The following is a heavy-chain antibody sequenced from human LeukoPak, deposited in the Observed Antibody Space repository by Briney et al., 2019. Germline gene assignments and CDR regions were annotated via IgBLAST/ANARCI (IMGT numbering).Heavy chain of an antibody. Sequence: PGRSLRLSCAASGFTFSSYAMHWVRQAPGKGPEWVAVISYDGSNKYYADSVKGRFTISRDNSKNTLYLQMNSLRAEDTAVYYCARGAVVTDAFDIWGQGTMVTVSS. CDR1: GFTFSSYA. D-gene: IGHD2-15*01. CDR2: ISYDGSNK. V-gene: IGHV3-30*07. J-gene: IGHJ3*02. CDR3: ARGAVVTDAFDI.